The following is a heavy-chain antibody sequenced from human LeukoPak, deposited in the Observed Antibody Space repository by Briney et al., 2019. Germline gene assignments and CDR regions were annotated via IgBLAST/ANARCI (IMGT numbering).Heavy chain of an antibody. Sequence: GGSLRLSCTTSGFIFRNYAMTWVRQAPGKGLEWVSSIRDSGDSTFYTDSVKGRFTISRDNSKSTLYLQMNLLSADDTALYYCARVRGYSYANEFHFEYWGQGTLVTVSS. D-gene: IGHD5-18*01. CDR3: ARVRGYSYANEFHFEY. CDR1: GFIFRNYA. J-gene: IGHJ4*02. CDR2: IRDSGDST. V-gene: IGHV3-23*01.